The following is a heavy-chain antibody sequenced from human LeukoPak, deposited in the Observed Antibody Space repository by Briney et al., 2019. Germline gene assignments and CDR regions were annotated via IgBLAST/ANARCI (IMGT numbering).Heavy chain of an antibody. CDR2: IYYSGST. CDR3: ARVGDGYLYYFDY. Sequence: PSETLSLTCTVSGGSVRSGSYYWSWIRQPPGKGLEWIGYIYYSGSTNYNPSLKSRVTISVDTSKNQFSLKLSSVTAADTAVYYCARVGDGYLYYFDYWGQGTLVTVSS. CDR1: GGSVRSGSYY. D-gene: IGHD5-24*01. V-gene: IGHV4-61*01. J-gene: IGHJ4*02.